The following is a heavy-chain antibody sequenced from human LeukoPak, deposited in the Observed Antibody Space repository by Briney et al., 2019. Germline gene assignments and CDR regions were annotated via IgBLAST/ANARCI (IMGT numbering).Heavy chain of an antibody. CDR3: ARSAWHFDY. CDR1: GDSLSSKSAD. J-gene: IGHJ4*02. Sequence: SQTLSVTCVISGDSLSSKSADWIWITQSPSRGLVWLGRTYYRSKWHIDNILSVTSRIPINPDTSKNQFSLQLNSVTPEDMAVYYCARSAWHFDYLVQGTLVTVSS. D-gene: IGHD5-24*01. CDR2: TYYRSKWHI. V-gene: IGHV6-1*01.